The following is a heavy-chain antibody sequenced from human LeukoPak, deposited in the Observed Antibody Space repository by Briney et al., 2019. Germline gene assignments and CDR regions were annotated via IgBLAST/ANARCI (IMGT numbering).Heavy chain of an antibody. CDR2: IIPIFGTA. V-gene: IGHV1-69*01. J-gene: IGHJ4*02. D-gene: IGHD1-1*01. CDR3: ASDGTTGTTDYFDY. CDR1: GGTFSSYA. Sequence: SVKVSCKASGGTFSSYAISWVRQAPGQGLEWMGGIIPIFGTANYAQKFQGRVTITAAESTSTAYMEPSSLTSADTAVYYCASDGTTGTTDYFDYWHPGHLVPVSS.